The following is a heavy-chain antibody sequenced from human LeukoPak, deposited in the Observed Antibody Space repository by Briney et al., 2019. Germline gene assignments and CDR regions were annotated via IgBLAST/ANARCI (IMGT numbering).Heavy chain of an antibody. Sequence: GRSLRLSCAASGFTFSSYGMHWVRQAPGKGLEWVAIISYDGSNKYYADSVKGRFTISRDNSKNTLYLQMNSLRAEDTAVYYCAKGLDFDWLEALSELDYWGQRTLVTVSS. CDR2: ISYDGSNK. CDR1: GFTFSSYG. CDR3: AKGLDFDWLEALSELDY. J-gene: IGHJ4*02. V-gene: IGHV3-30*18. D-gene: IGHD3-9*01.